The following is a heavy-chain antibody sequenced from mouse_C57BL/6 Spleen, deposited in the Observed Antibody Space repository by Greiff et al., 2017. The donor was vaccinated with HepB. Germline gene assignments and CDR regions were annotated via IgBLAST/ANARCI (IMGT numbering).Heavy chain of an antibody. CDR2: ISDGGSYT. V-gene: IGHV5-4*01. CDR1: GFTFSSYA. Sequence: EVQVVESGGGLVKPGGSLKLSCAASGFTFSSYAMSWVRQTPEKRLEWVATISDGGSYTYYPDNVKGRFTISRDNAKNNLYLQMSHLKSEDTAMYYCAREGAYYSNPYAMDYWGQGTSVTVSS. CDR3: AREGAYYSNPYAMDY. D-gene: IGHD2-5*01. J-gene: IGHJ4*01.